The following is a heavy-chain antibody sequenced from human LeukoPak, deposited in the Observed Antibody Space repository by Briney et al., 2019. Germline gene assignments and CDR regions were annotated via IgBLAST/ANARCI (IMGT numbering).Heavy chain of an antibody. D-gene: IGHD1-1*01. Sequence: EASVTVSFKASGYTSTAYYMHWVRQAPGQGLEWMGWINPNSGDTNFAQKFQGRVTMTRDTSISTVYMELSRLRSDDTAVYYCARADWSMLDYWGQGTLVTVSS. J-gene: IGHJ4*02. CDR1: GYTSTAYY. CDR2: INPNSGDT. CDR3: ARADWSMLDY. V-gene: IGHV1-2*02.